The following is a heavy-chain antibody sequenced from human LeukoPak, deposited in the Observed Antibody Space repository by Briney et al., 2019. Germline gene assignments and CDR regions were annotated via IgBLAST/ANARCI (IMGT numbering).Heavy chain of an antibody. CDR2: IIPILGIA. D-gene: IGHD1-26*01. CDR1: GGTFSSYA. CDR3: ARGGSYYVFDY. J-gene: IGHJ4*02. Sequence: SVKVSCKASGGTFSSYAISWVRQAPGQGLEWMGRIIPILGIANYAQKFQGRVTITADKSTSTAYMELSSLRSEDTAVYYCARGGSYYVFDYWGQGTLVTVSS. V-gene: IGHV1-69*04.